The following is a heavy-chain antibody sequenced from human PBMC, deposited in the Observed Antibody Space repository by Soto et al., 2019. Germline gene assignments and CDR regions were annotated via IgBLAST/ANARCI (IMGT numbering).Heavy chain of an antibody. CDR3: AKPNDYGDPAPYFGY. D-gene: IGHD4-17*01. CDR2: ISGGGVNT. J-gene: IGHJ4*02. V-gene: IGHV3-23*01. Sequence: EVHLLESGGGLVQPGGSLRLSCAASGFTFSSYAMSWVRQAPGKGLEWVSAISGGGVNTYYADSVKGQFTISRDNSKNTLYLQMHSLRAEDTAVYYCAKPNDYGDPAPYFGYCGQGTLVTVSS. CDR1: GFTFSSYA.